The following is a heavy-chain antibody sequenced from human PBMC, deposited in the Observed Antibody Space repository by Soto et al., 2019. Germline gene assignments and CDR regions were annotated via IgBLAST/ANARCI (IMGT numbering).Heavy chain of an antibody. CDR3: AREANDPVVVAANWFDP. D-gene: IGHD2-15*01. CDR2: IYSGGST. Sequence: EVQLVESGGGLVQPGGSLRLSCAASGFTVSSNYMSWVRQAPGKGLEWVSVIYSGGSTYYADSVKGRFTISRDNSKNTLYPQMNSLRAEDTAVYYCAREANDPVVVAANWFDPWGQGTLVTVSS. J-gene: IGHJ5*02. V-gene: IGHV3-66*01. CDR1: GFTVSSNY.